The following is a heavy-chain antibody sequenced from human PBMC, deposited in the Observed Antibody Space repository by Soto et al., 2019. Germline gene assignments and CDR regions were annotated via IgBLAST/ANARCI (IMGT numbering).Heavy chain of an antibody. J-gene: IGHJ6*02. CDR2: IYYSGST. D-gene: IGHD2-21*02. Sequence: PSETLSLTCTVSGGSISSYYWSWIRQPPGKGLEWIGYIYYSGSTNYNPSFKSRLTMAVDTTKNQFSLQLTSVTAADTAVYFCAREDDGGDRDYYGLDVWGQGTTVTVS. CDR3: AREDDGGDRDYYGLDV. V-gene: IGHV4-59*12. CDR1: GGSISSYY.